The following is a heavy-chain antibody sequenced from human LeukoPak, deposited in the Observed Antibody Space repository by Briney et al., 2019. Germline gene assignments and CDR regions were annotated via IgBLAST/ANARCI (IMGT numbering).Heavy chain of an antibody. J-gene: IGHJ6*03. Sequence: PSETLSLTCPVSGYSISSGYYWGWIRQPPGKGLEWIGSIYHSGSPYFNPSLKSRVTISVDTSKNQFSLKLSSVTAADTAVYYCARRGVTPNYYMDVWGKGTTVTVSS. CDR2: IYHSGSP. D-gene: IGHD2-21*02. CDR1: GYSISSGYY. CDR3: ARRGVTPNYYMDV. V-gene: IGHV4-38-2*01.